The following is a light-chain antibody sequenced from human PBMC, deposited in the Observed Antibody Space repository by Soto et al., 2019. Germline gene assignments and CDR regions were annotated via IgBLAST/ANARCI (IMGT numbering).Light chain of an antibody. CDR1: SSDVGGFDH. CDR2: DVS. J-gene: IGLJ1*01. Sequence: QSALTQPASVSGPPGQSITISCTGASSDVGGFDHVSWYQQHPGKVPRLLIYDVSSRPSGVSDRFSGSKSGNTASLTISGLQAEDEADYYCNSFTTTNTYVFGTGTKGHRP. V-gene: IGLV2-14*03. CDR3: NSFTTTNTYV.